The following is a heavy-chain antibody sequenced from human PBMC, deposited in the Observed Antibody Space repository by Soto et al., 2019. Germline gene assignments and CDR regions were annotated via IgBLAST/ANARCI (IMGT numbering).Heavy chain of an antibody. CDR1: GGSVSSGDYS. J-gene: IGHJ5*02. V-gene: IGHV4-30-2*01. Sequence: QLQLQESGSGLVEPSQTLSLTCAVSGGSVSSGDYSWSWIRQPPGKGLEWIGYISHSGSTYNPSLKSRVTMSIDRSKNHVSLKLTAVTAADTAVYYCARGEFYDTSGYPPRGWFDPWGQGTLVTVSS. D-gene: IGHD3-22*01. CDR2: ISHSGST. CDR3: ARGEFYDTSGYPPRGWFDP.